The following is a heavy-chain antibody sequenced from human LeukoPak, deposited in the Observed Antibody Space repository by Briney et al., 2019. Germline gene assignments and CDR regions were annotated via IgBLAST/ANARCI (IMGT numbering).Heavy chain of an antibody. D-gene: IGHD3-10*01. CDR3: ARARITMVRGVTWFDP. CDR1: GGSISSYY. J-gene: IGHJ5*02. CDR2: IYYSGST. Sequence: SETLSLTCTVSGGSISSYYWSWIRQPPGKGLEWIGYIYYSGSTNYNPSLKGRVTISVDTSKDQFSLKLSSVTAADTAVYYCARARITMVRGVTWFDPWGQGTLVTVSS. V-gene: IGHV4-59*01.